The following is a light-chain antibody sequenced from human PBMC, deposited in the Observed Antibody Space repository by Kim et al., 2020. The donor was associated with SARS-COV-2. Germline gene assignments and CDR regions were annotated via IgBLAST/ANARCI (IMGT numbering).Light chain of an antibody. CDR2: GAS. V-gene: IGKV3-15*01. CDR1: QSVSSN. Sequence: EIVMTQSPATLSVSPGERATLSCRASQSVSSNLSWYQQKPGQAPRLLIYGASTRATSIPARFSGSGSGAEFSLTISSLQSEDFAVYYCQKYNNWLPNPFGRGTKLE. CDR3: QKYNNWLPNP. J-gene: IGKJ2*01.